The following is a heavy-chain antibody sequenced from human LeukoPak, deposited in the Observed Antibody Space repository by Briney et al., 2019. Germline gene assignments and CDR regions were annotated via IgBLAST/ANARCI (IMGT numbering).Heavy chain of an antibody. CDR1: EFTFNNYW. CDR2: INSDGSST. D-gene: IGHD6-6*01. CDR3: ARGGSYSSSSFDY. J-gene: IGHJ4*02. Sequence: QPGGSLRLSCAASEFTFNNYWMHWVRQAPGKGLVWVSRINSDGSSTNYADSVKGRFTISRDNAKNTLYLQMNSLRAEDTAVYYCARGGSYSSSSFDYWGQGTLVTVSS. V-gene: IGHV3-74*01.